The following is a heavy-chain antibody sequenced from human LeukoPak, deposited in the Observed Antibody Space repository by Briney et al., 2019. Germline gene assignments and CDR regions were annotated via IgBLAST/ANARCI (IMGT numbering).Heavy chain of an antibody. CDR3: ARGAGYNYPYYFDY. Sequence: PGGSLTLSCAASGFTVSSNHMNWVRQAPGKGLEWVSVIYGGGNIYYADSVKGRFTISRDNSKNTLYLQMNSLGAEDTAVYYCARGAGYNYPYYFDYWGQGTLVTVSS. D-gene: IGHD5-24*01. CDR2: IYGGGNI. J-gene: IGHJ4*02. CDR1: GFTVSSNH. V-gene: IGHV3-53*01.